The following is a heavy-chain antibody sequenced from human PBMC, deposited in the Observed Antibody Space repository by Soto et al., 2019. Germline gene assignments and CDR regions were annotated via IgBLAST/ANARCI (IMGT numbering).Heavy chain of an antibody. V-gene: IGHV3-49*04. Sequence: GGSLRLSCTASGFTFGDYAMSWVRQAPGKGLEWVGFIRSKAYGGTTEYAASVKGRFTISRDDSKSIAYLQMNSLKTEDTAVYYCTRRNDYYFDYWGQGTLVTVSS. CDR2: IRSKAYGGTT. J-gene: IGHJ4*02. CDR3: TRRNDYYFDY. D-gene: IGHD2-21*02. CDR1: GFTFGDYA.